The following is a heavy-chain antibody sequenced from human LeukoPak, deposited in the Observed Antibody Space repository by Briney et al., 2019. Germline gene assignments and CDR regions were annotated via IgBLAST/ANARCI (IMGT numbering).Heavy chain of an antibody. CDR3: ARDRLGSRYSSSWYFDY. D-gene: IGHD6-13*01. CDR2: INPNSGGT. CDR1: GYTFTVYY. Sequence: ASVTVSCKASGYTFTVYYMHWVRQAPGQGLEWMGRINPNSGGTNYAQKFQGRVTMTRDTSISTAYMELSRLRSDDTAVYYCARDRLGSRYSSSWYFDYWGQGTLVTVSS. V-gene: IGHV1-2*06. J-gene: IGHJ4*02.